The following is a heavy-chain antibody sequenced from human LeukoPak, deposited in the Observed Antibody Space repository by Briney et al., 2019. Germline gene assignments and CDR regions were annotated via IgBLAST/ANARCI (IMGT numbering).Heavy chain of an antibody. Sequence: TGGSLRLSCAASGLTFSSYWMSWVRQAPGKGLEWVANIKQDGSEKYYVDSVKGRFTISRDNAKNSLYLQMNSLRAEDTAVYYCARGGPYSSSWYGNWFDPWGQGTLVTVSS. CDR2: IKQDGSEK. CDR1: GLTFSSYW. D-gene: IGHD6-13*01. CDR3: ARGGPYSSSWYGNWFDP. J-gene: IGHJ5*02. V-gene: IGHV3-7*01.